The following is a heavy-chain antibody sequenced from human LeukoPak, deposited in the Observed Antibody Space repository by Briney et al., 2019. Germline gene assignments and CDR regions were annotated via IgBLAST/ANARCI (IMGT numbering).Heavy chain of an antibody. CDR1: GYTFTGYY. CDR3: ARGYPPHDSSGYSYLDY. Sequence: GASVKVSCKASGYTFTGYYMHWVRQAPGQGLEWMGWINPNSGGTNYAQKFQGRVTMTRDTSISTAYMELSSLRSEDTAVYYCARGYPPHDSSGYSYLDYWGQGTLVTVSS. CDR2: INPNSGGT. V-gene: IGHV1-2*02. D-gene: IGHD3-22*01. J-gene: IGHJ4*02.